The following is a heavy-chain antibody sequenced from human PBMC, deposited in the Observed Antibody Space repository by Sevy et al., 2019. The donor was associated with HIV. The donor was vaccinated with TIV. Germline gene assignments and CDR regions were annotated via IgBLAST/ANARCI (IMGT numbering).Heavy chain of an antibody. CDR2: IWYDKNHN. CDR1: GFTFSSYG. V-gene: IGHV3-33*01. Sequence: GGSLRLSCAASGFTFSSYGMHWVRQAPGKGLEWVALIWYDKNHNYYADSVKGRFTISRDNANHMLYLEVSSLRAEDTAVYYWVRGQDYFGSDSSNLDSWGQGTLVTVSS. CDR3: VRGQDYFGSDSSNLDS. D-gene: IGHD3-10*01. J-gene: IGHJ4*02.